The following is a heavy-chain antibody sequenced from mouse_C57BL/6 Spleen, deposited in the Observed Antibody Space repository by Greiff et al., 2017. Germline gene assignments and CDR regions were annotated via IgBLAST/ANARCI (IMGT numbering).Heavy chain of an antibody. CDR1: GYTFTDYN. V-gene: IGHV1-18*01. D-gene: IGHD1-1*01. J-gene: IGHJ4*01. Sequence: VQLQQSGPELVKPGASVKIPCKASGYTFTDYNMDWVKQSHGKSLEWIGDINPNNGGTIYNQKFKGKATLTVDKSSSTAYMELRSLTSEDTAVYYCAREGGGSSSHYYAMDYWGQGTSVTVSS. CDR2: INPNNGGT. CDR3: AREGGGSSSHYYAMDY.